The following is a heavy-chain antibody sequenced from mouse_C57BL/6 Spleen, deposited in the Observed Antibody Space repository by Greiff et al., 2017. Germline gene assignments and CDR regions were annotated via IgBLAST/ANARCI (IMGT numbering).Heavy chain of an antibody. J-gene: IGHJ4*01. CDR2: SRNKANDYTT. V-gene: IGHV7-1*01. Sequence: EVKLMESGGGLVQSGRSLRLSCATSGFTFSDFYMEWVRQAPGKGLEWIAASRNKANDYTTEYSASVKGRFIVSRDTSQSILYLQMNALRAEDTAMYYCARDDAMDYWGQGTSVTVSS. CDR1: GFTFSDFY. CDR3: ARDDAMDY.